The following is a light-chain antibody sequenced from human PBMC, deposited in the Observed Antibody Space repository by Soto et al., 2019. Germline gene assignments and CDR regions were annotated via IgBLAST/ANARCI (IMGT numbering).Light chain of an antibody. CDR3: LKERNSPLT. J-gene: IGKJ4*01. Sequence: IQMTQSPSSLSASVGDRVTITCRASQGVRDDVGWYQQKPGKAPKLLIYSASTLQSGVPSRFSGSGSGTDFTLTIGGLQPEVFATYYCLKERNSPLTFGGGTKADI. CDR2: SAS. CDR1: QGVRDD. V-gene: IGKV1-6*01.